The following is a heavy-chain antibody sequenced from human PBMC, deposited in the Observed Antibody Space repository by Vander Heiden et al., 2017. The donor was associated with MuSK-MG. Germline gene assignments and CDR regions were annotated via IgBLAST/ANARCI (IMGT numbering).Heavy chain of an antibody. CDR2: VTPFNGNS. V-gene: IGHV1-18*01. J-gene: IGHJ6*02. Sequence: QALLLQSEAEVKKLGASVSLSYHASGSIFVYYAISWVSQAPGQRLEWLGWVTPFNGNSNSAQKLQGRDTMTTNTGTNTDYMELRGLRSDDTAVYDCAKEMIHFGEFHYGMDVWGQGTTVTVSS. CDR1: GSIFVYYA. CDR3: AKEMIHFGEFHYGMDV. D-gene: IGHD3-10*01.